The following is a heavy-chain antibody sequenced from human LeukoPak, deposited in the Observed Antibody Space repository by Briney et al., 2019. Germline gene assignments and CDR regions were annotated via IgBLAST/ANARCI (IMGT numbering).Heavy chain of an antibody. J-gene: IGHJ4*02. V-gene: IGHV1-8*03. D-gene: IGHD3-10*01. CDR3: ARGRAPGFGYGSTYYDY. Sequence: ASVKVSCKASGYTFTSYDINWVRQATGQGLEWMGWLNPNSGNTGYAQKFQGRVTITRNTPINTAYMELSSLTSEDTAVYYCARGRAPGFGYGSTYYDYWGQGTLVTVSS. CDR1: GYTFTSYD. CDR2: LNPNSGNT.